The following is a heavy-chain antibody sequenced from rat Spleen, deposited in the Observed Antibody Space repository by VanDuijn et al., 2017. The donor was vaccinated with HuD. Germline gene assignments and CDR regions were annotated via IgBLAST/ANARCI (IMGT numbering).Heavy chain of an antibody. V-gene: IGHV2-45*01. CDR3: ARRMGRVGNWFAY. D-gene: IGHD1-11*01. CDR2: MWSGGST. CDR1: GFNFNNYW. Sequence: VKLVESGGGLVQPGRSLKLSCAASGFNFNNYWMGWVRQAPGKGLEWMGVMWSGGSTDYNSALKSRLSISRDTSKSQVFLKMNSLQTEDTATYYCARRMGRVGNWFAYWGQGTLVTVSS. J-gene: IGHJ3*01.